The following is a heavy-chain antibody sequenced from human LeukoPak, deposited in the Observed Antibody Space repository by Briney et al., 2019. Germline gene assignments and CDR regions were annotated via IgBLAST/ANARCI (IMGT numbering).Heavy chain of an antibody. CDR3: ARDGYYYDRSGLVKY. CDR1: GYTFTSYG. D-gene: IGHD3-22*01. Sequence: ASVKVSCKASGYTFTSYGISWVRQAPGQGLEWMGWISAYNGNTNYAQKLQGRVTMTTDTSTSTAYMELRSLRSDDTAVYYCARDGYYYDRSGLVKYWGQGTLVTVSS. CDR2: ISAYNGNT. J-gene: IGHJ4*02. V-gene: IGHV1-18*01.